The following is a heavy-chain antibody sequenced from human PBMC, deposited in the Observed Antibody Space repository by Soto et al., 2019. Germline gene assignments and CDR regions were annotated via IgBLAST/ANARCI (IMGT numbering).Heavy chain of an antibody. V-gene: IGHV1-3*01. CDR3: ANTPIAAAGTYYYYYGMDV. J-gene: IGHJ6*02. D-gene: IGHD6-13*01. CDR2: LNGGTGQT. CDR1: GYTFSTYA. Sequence: VASVKVSCKASGYTFSTYAIHWVRQAPGQSLEWMGWLNGGTGQTRYSQRFQDRVTITRDTSASTAYMELSSLRSEDTAVYYCANTPIAAAGTYYYYYGMDVWGQGTTVTVSS.